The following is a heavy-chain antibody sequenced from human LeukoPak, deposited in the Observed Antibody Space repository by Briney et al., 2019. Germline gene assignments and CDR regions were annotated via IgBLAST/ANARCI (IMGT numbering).Heavy chain of an antibody. V-gene: IGHV7-4-1*01. D-gene: IGHD3-10*01. CDR1: GGTFSSYA. Sequence: GASVKVSCKASGGTFSSYAISWVRQAPGQGLEWMGWINTNTGNPTYAQGFTGRFVFSLDTSVSTTYLQIGSLKAEDTAVYYCARDRSMVRGVSHDYWGQGTLVTVSS. CDR3: ARDRSMVRGVSHDY. J-gene: IGHJ4*02. CDR2: INTNTGNP.